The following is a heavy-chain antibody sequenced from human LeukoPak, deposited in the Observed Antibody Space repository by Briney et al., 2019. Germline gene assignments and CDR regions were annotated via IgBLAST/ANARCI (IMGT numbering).Heavy chain of an antibody. CDR1: GYTFTNYA. V-gene: IGHV1-3*01. D-gene: IGHD2-15*01. Sequence: GASVKVSCKASGYTFTNYAMHWVRQAPGQRLEWMGWVNAGNGNTKYSQKFQGRVTITRDTSASTAYMELSSLRSEDTAVYYCAREAPCSGDGCHARLDYWGRGTLVTVSS. J-gene: IGHJ4*02. CDR2: VNAGNGNT. CDR3: AREAPCSGDGCHARLDY.